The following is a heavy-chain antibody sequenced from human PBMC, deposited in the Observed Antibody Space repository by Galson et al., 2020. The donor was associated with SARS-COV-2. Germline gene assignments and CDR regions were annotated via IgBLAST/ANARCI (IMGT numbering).Heavy chain of an antibody. D-gene: IGHD3-22*01. CDR2: IWYDGSNK. CDR3: ASERSPLTYYYDSSGYYAFDY. Sequence: GGSLSLSCAASGFTFSSYGMHWVRQAPGKGLEWVAVIWYDGSNKYYADSVKGRFTISRDNSKNTLYLQMNSLRAEDTAVYYCASERSPLTYYYDSSGYYAFDYWGQGTLVTVSS. J-gene: IGHJ4*02. CDR1: GFTFSSYG. V-gene: IGHV3-33*01.